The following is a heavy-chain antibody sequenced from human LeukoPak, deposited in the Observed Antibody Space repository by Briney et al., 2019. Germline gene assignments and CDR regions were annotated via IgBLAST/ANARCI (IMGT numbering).Heavy chain of an antibody. CDR3: AKVDTMIVVVNPGIDY. CDR2: ISYDGSNK. D-gene: IGHD3-22*01. CDR1: GFTFSSYG. J-gene: IGHJ4*02. V-gene: IGHV3-30*18. Sequence: GRSLRLSCAASGFTFSSYGMHWVHQAPGKGLEWVAVISYDGSNKYYADSVKGRFTISRDNSKNTLYLQMNSLRAEDTAVYYCAKVDTMIVVVNPGIDYWGQGTLVTVSS.